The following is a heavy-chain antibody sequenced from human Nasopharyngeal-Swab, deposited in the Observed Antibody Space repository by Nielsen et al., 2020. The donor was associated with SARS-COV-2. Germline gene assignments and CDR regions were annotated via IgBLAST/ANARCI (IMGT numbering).Heavy chain of an antibody. J-gene: IGHJ2*01. CDR3: ARVRGSGSYGDGWYLDL. CDR1: GGSFSGYY. D-gene: IGHD1-26*01. Sequence: SETLSLTCAVYGGSFSGYYWSWIRQPPGKGLEWIGEINHSGSTNYNPSLKSRVTISVDTSKNQFSLKLSSVTAADTAVYYCARVRGSGSYGDGWYLDLWGRGTLVTVSS. CDR2: INHSGST. V-gene: IGHV4-34*01.